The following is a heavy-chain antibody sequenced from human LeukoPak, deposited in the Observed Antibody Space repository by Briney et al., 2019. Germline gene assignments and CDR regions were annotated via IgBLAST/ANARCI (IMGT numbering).Heavy chain of an antibody. CDR3: ARASIVWGSYRYSLDY. V-gene: IGHV3-7*01. D-gene: IGHD3-16*02. J-gene: IGHJ4*02. CDR1: GFTFSSYW. CDR2: IKRDGSEK. Sequence: GGSLRLSCAASGFTFSSYWMSWVRQAPGKGLEWVANIKRDGSEKYYVDSVKGRFTISRDNAKNSLYLQMNSLRAEDTAVYYCARASIVWGSYRYSLDYWGQGTLVTVSS.